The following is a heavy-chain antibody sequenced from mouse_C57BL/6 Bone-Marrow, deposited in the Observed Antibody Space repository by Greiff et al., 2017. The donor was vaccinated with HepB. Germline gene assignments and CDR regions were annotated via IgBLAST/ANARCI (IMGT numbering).Heavy chain of an antibody. CDR3: ARPRYFDV. CDR2: ISSGGSYT. V-gene: IGHV5-6*01. J-gene: IGHJ1*03. CDR1: GFTFSSYG. Sequence: EVQLVESGGDLVKPGGSLKLSCAASGFTFSSYGMSWVRQTPDKRLEWVATISSGGSYTYYPDSVKGRFTISRDNAKNTLYLQMSSLKSEDTAMYYCARPRYFDVWGTGTTVTVSS.